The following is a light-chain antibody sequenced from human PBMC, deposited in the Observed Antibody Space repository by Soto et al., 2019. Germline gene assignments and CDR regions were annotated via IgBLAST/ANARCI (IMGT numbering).Light chain of an antibody. Sequence: EIVLTQSPGTLSLSPGARATLSCRASQTVTSGYLAWYQQKPGQAPRLLIYGASSRAAGIPDRFSGSGSGTDFTLTISRLEPEDFAVYHCQQYGRSPLTFGGGTKVEIK. V-gene: IGKV3-20*01. CDR1: QTVTSGY. CDR2: GAS. J-gene: IGKJ4*01. CDR3: QQYGRSPLT.